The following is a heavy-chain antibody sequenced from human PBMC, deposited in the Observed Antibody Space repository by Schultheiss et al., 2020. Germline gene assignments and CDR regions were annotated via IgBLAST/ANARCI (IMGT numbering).Heavy chain of an antibody. J-gene: IGHJ6*02. CDR1: GFTFSSYA. CDR2: ISGDGGST. V-gene: IGHV3-43*02. CDR3: AKDMGKYYDILTGFGNTYYGMDV. Sequence: GGSLRLSCAASGFTFSSYAMSWVRQAPGKGLEWVSAISGDGGSTYYADSVKGRFTISRDNSKNSLYLQMNSLRTEDTALYYCAKDMGKYYDILTGFGNTYYGMDVWGQGTTVTVSS. D-gene: IGHD3-9*01.